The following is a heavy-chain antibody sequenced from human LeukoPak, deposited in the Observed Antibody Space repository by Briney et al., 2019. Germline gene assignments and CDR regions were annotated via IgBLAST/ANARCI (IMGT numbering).Heavy chain of an antibody. Sequence: ASVKVSCKASGYTFTSYDINWVRQATGQGLEWMGWMNPNSGNTGYAQKFQGRVTMTRNTSISTAYMELSSLRSEDTAVYYCAKVVITTPSAFDIWGQGTMVTVSS. CDR3: AKVVITTPSAFDI. CDR1: GYTFTSYD. V-gene: IGHV1-8*01. J-gene: IGHJ3*02. CDR2: MNPNSGNT. D-gene: IGHD3-22*01.